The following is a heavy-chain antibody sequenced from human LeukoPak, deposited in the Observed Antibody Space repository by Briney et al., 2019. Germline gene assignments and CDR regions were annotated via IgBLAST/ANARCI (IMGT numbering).Heavy chain of an antibody. CDR1: GYGFNTYW. CDR2: IDPSDSYT. J-gene: IGHJ4*02. D-gene: IGHD3-10*01. V-gene: IGHV5-10-1*01. Sequence: GESLKISCKTSGYGFNTYWITWVRQVPGKGLEWMGRIDPSDSYTNYSPSFQGHVTISADKSISTAYLQWSSLKASDTAMYYCAILLWFGELWWGQGTLVTVSS. CDR3: AILLWFGELW.